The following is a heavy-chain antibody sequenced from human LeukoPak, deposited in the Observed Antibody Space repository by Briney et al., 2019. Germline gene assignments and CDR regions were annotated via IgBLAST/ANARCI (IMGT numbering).Heavy chain of an antibody. CDR2: ISSSGRTI. V-gene: IGHV3-11*04. D-gene: IGHD1-7*01. Sequence: PGGSLRLSCAASGFTFSDYYMSWIRQAPGKGLEWVSYISSSGRTIYYADSVKGRFTISRDNAKNSLYLQMNSLRAEDTAVYYCAKRTGTPTYYFDYWGQGTLVTVSS. CDR3: AKRTGTPTYYFDY. J-gene: IGHJ4*02. CDR1: GFTFSDYY.